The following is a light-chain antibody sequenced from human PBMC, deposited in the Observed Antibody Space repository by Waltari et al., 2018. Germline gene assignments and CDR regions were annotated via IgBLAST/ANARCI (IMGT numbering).Light chain of an antibody. CDR1: QSVSRT. V-gene: IGKV3-20*01. CDR2: DAS. Sequence: EIVLTQSPGTLSLSPGERATLSYRASQSVSRTLAWYQQKPGQAPRLLIYDASSRATGIPDRFSGSGSGTDFSLTISRLEPEDFAVYYCQKYGTIPATFGQGTKVEIK. CDR3: QKYGTIPAT. J-gene: IGKJ1*01.